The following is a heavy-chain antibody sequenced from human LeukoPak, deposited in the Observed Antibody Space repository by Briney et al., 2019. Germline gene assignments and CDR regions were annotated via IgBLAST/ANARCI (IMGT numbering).Heavy chain of an antibody. D-gene: IGHD3-22*01. CDR2: IIPIFGTA. J-gene: IGHJ4*02. V-gene: IGHV1-69*05. CDR3: ARLNYYDSSMPGY. CDR1: GGTFSSYA. Sequence: SVKVSCKASGGTFSSYAISWVRQAPGQGLEWMGRIIPIFGTANYAQKFQGRVTITTDESTSTAYMELSSLRSEDTAVYYCARLNYYDSSMPGYWGQGTLATVSS.